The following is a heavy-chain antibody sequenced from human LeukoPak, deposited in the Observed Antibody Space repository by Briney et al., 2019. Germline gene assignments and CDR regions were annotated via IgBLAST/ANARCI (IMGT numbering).Heavy chain of an antibody. J-gene: IGHJ2*01. CDR3: ARVGDHFHWNLDL. D-gene: IGHD3-3*02. CDR1: GFTAITYY. Sequence: QPGGSLRLSCAASGFTAITYYMNWVRQAPGKGLELVSIIYSGGTTYYADSVKGRFTISRDTSKNTLSLQMNSLRAEDTAVYFCARVGDHFHWNLDLWGRGTLVTVSS. CDR2: IYSGGTT. V-gene: IGHV3-53*01.